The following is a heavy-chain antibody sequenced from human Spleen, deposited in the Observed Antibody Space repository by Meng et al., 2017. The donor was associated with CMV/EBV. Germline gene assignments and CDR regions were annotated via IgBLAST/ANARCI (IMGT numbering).Heavy chain of an antibody. Sequence: ASVKVSCKASGYTFTRYYMHWVRQAPGQGPEWMGIINPGGGNTNYAQKFQGRVTMTRDTSISTAYMELNSLRSDDTAVYYCARDPNFWSGYAASWGQGTLVTVSS. D-gene: IGHD3-3*01. J-gene: IGHJ4*02. CDR2: INPGGGNT. CDR3: ARDPNFWSGYAAS. CDR1: GYTFTRYY. V-gene: IGHV1-46*01.